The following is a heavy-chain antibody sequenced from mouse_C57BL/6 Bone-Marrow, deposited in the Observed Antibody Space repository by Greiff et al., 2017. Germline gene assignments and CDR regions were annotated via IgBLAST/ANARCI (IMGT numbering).Heavy chain of an antibody. CDR1: GYTFTDYY. CDR3: ARYVPFDY. CDR2: INPNNGGT. Sequence: EVQLQQSGPELVKPGASVKISCKASGYTFTDYYMNWVKQSHGKSLEWIGDINPNNGGTSYNQKFKGKATLTVDKSSSTAYMELRSLTSEDSAVYYCARYVPFDYWGQGTTLTVAS. V-gene: IGHV1-26*01. J-gene: IGHJ2*01.